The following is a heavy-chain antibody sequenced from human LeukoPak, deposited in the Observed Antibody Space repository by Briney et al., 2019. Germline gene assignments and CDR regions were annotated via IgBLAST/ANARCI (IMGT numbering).Heavy chain of an antibody. CDR3: AREVVVTANNYFDY. CDR2: IYHSGST. CDR1: GGSISSGGYS. Sequence: SETLSLTCAVSGGSISSGGYSWSWIRQPPGKGLEWIGYIYHSGSTYYNPSLKSRVTISVDRSKNQFSLKLSSVTAADTAVYYCAREVVVTANNYFDYWGQGTLVTVSS. V-gene: IGHV4-30-2*01. D-gene: IGHD2-21*02. J-gene: IGHJ4*02.